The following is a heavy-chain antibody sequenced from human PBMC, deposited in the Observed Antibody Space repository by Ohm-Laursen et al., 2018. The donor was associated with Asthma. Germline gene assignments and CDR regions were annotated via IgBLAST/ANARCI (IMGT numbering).Heavy chain of an antibody. D-gene: IGHD5-24*01. Sequence: SLRLSCAASGFTFSDYYMSWIRQAPGKGLEWVSYISGSSSYTNYADSVKGRFTISRDNAKNSLLLHTNSLRDEDTAVYYCARDRVEMATMALDYWGQGTLVTVSS. CDR1: GFTFSDYY. CDR2: ISGSSSYT. J-gene: IGHJ4*02. V-gene: IGHV3-11*06. CDR3: ARDRVEMATMALDY.